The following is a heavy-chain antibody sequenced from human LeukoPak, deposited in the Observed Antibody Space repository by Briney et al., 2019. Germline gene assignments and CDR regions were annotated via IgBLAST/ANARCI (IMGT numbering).Heavy chain of an antibody. Sequence: PGGSLRLSCAASGFTFDDYGMSWVRQAPGKGLGWVSGINWNGGSTGYADSVKGRFTISRDNAKNSLYLQMNSLRAEDTALYHCARVARASATTVTHYYYYYMDVWGKGTTVTISS. CDR3: ARVARASATTVTHYYYYYMDV. J-gene: IGHJ6*03. D-gene: IGHD4-17*01. V-gene: IGHV3-20*01. CDR1: GFTFDDYG. CDR2: INWNGGST.